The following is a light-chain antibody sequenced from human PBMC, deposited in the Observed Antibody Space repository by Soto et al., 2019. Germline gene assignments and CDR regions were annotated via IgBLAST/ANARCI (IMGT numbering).Light chain of an antibody. CDR3: QSYDSSLSGVV. J-gene: IGLJ2*01. Sequence: QSVLTQPPSVSGAPGQRVTISCTGSSSNIGAGYDVHWYQQLPGTAPKLLIYGNSNRPSGVPDRFSGSKSGTSPSLALTGLQADDEAYYYCQSYDSSLSGVVFGGGTKVTVL. CDR2: GNS. V-gene: IGLV1-40*01. CDR1: SSNIGAGYD.